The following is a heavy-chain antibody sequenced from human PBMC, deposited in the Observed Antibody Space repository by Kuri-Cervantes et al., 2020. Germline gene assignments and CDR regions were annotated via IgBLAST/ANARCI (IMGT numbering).Heavy chain of an antibody. CDR2: INHSGST. CDR1: GGSFSDYY. CDR3: ATAVPFGY. J-gene: IGHJ4*02. Sequence: SETLSLTCAVYGGSFSDYYWSWIRQTPGKGLEWIGEINHSGSTNYNPSLKSRITLSVDTSKNQFSLKLSAVTAADTAVYYCATAVPFGYWGQGTPVTVSS. V-gene: IGHV4-34*01.